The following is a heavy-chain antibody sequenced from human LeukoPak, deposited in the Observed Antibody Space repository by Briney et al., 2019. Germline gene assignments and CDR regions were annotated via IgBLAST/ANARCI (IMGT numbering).Heavy chain of an antibody. CDR1: GYTFTNYG. CDR3: ARDLGVPAASYYFHY. CDR2: ISAYNANA. J-gene: IGHJ4*02. Sequence: GASVKVSCKASGYTFTNYGISWVRQAPGQGVEGMGWISAYNANAKYAQKLQGRVTMTTDTSTSTAYMELRSLRSDDTAVYSCARDLGVPAASYYFHYWGQGTLVTVSS. V-gene: IGHV1-18*01. D-gene: IGHD2-2*01.